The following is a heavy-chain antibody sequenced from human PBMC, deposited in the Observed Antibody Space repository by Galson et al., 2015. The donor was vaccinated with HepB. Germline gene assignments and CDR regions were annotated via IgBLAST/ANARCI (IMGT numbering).Heavy chain of an antibody. CDR1: GFTVSSNY. D-gene: IGHD1-26*01. V-gene: IGHV3-66*01. CDR2: IYSGGST. Sequence: SLRLSCAASGFTVSSNYMSWVRQAPGKGLEWVSVIYSGGSTYYADSVKGRFTISRDNSKNTLYLQMNSLRAEDTAVYYCARDDIVGGIVGAPGYYGMDVWGQGTTVTVSS. J-gene: IGHJ6*02. CDR3: ARDDIVGGIVGAPGYYGMDV.